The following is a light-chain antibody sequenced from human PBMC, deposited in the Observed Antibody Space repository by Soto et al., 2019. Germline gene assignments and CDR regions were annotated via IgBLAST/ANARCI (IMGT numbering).Light chain of an antibody. CDR1: SSDVGGYNY. CDR2: DVS. V-gene: IGLV2-14*01. CDR3: SSYTSSSSYV. J-gene: IGLJ1*01. Sequence: QSALTQPASVSGSPGQSITISCTGTSSDVGGYNYVSWYQQHPGKAPKLMIYDVSNRPSGVSNRFSGSKSGNTASLTISGIQAEDEADYYCSSYTSSSSYVFGPGTKLTVL.